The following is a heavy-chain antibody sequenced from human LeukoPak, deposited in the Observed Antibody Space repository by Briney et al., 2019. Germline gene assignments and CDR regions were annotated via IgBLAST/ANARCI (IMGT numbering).Heavy chain of an antibody. CDR3: ARKKRRPIAVFDY. CDR1: GGSISSGDYY. V-gene: IGHV4-39*01. Sequence: PSQTLSLTCTVSGGSISSGDYYWSWIRQPPGKGLEWIGSIYYSGSTYYNPSLKSRVTISVDTSKNQFSLKLSSVTAADTAVYYCARKKRRPIAVFDYWGQGTLVTVSS. CDR2: IYYSGST. D-gene: IGHD6-19*01. J-gene: IGHJ4*02.